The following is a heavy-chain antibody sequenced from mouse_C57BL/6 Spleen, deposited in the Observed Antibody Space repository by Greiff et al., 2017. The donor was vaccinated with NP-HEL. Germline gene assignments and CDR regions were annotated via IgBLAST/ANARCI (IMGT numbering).Heavy chain of an antibody. CDR3: ARDYSSSYYFDY. D-gene: IGHD1-1*01. CDR1: GYTFTSYT. V-gene: IGHV1-4*01. CDR2: INPSSGYT. J-gene: IGHJ2*01. Sequence: QVQLQQSGAELARPGASVKMSCKASGYTFTSYTMHWVKQRPGQGLEWIGYINPSSGYTKYNQKFKDKATLTADKSSSTAYMQLSSLTSEDSAVYYCARDYSSSYYFDYWGQGTTLTVSS.